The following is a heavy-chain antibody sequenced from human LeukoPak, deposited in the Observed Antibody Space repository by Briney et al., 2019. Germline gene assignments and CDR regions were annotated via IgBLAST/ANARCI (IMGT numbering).Heavy chain of an antibody. CDR3: ARDSYSSYWFDP. J-gene: IGHJ5*02. CDR1: GFTFSSYS. D-gene: IGHD4-11*01. CDR2: ISSSSSYI. Sequence: PGGSLRLSCAASGFTFSSYSMNWVRQAPGKGLEWVSSISSSSSYIYYADSVKGRFTISRDNAKNSLYLQMNSLRAEDTAVYYCARDSYSSYWFDPWGQGTLVTVSS. V-gene: IGHV3-21*01.